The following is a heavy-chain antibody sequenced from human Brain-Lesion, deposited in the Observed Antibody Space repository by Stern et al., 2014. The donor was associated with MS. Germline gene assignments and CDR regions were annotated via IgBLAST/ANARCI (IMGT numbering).Heavy chain of an antibody. Sequence: EVQLVESGAEVKKPGESLKISCKGSGYSFTSYWIGWGRQMPGKGLEWMGIIYPGDSDTRYSPSFQGQVTISVDKSINTAYLQWRSLKASDTAIYYCARDWYPFDYWGQGTLVTVSS. CDR3: ARDWYPFDY. J-gene: IGHJ4*02. CDR1: GYSFTSYW. V-gene: IGHV5-51*01. D-gene: IGHD6-13*01. CDR2: IYPGDSDT.